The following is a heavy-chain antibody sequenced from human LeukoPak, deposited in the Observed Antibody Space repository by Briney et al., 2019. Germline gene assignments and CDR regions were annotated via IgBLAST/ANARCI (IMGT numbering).Heavy chain of an antibody. CDR3: GRTGGYCSSTSCYESRYYYYDYMDV. CDR1: SVSISSYS. D-gene: IGHD2-2*03. J-gene: IGHJ6*03. CDR2: IYYSGST. Sequence: SETLSLSCTVSSVSISSYSWSWIRQPPGKGLEWIGYIYYSGSTTYNPSLKSRVTTSLDTSKNQFHLNLRYVTAADTAVYYCGRTGGYCSSTSCYESRYYYYDYMDVWGKETTVTVPS. V-gene: IGHV4-59*01.